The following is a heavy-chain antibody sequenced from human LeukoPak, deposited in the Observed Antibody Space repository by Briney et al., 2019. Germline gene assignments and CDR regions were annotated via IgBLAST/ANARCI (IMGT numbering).Heavy chain of an antibody. CDR3: ARGVDYDFWSGYSENYYYYMDV. V-gene: IGHV4-61*08. CDR2: IYYSGST. CDR1: GGSISSGGYS. J-gene: IGHJ6*03. Sequence: SETLSLTCAVSGGSISSGGYSWSWIRQPPGKGLEWIGYIYYSGSTNYNPSLKGRVTISVDTSKNQFSLKLSSVTAADTAVYYCARGVDYDFWSGYSENYYYYMDVWGKGTTVTVSS. D-gene: IGHD3-3*01.